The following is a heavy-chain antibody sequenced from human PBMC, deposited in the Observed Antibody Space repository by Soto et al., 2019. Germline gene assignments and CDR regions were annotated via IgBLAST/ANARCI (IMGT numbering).Heavy chain of an antibody. CDR3: ARDRHSSGWYRAVYFQH. V-gene: IGHV3-48*02. D-gene: IGHD6-19*01. CDR2: ISSSSSTI. Sequence: GGSLRLSCAASGFTFSSYSMNWVRQAPGKGLEWVSYISSSSSTIYYADSVKGRFTISRDNAKNSLYLQMNSLRDEDTAVYYCARDRHSSGWYRAVYFQHWGQGTLVTVSS. CDR1: GFTFSSYS. J-gene: IGHJ1*01.